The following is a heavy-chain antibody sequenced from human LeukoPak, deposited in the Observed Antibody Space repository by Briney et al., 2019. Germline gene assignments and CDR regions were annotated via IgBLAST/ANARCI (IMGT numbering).Heavy chain of an antibody. V-gene: IGHV3-73*01. CDR2: IRSKANSYAT. Sequence: LPGGSLRLSCAASGSTFSGSAMHWVRQASGKGLEWVGRIRSKANSYATAYAASVKSRFTISRDDSKNTAYLQMNSLKTEDTAVYYCTTLTSGSHFYWGQGTLVTVSS. J-gene: IGHJ4*02. D-gene: IGHD1-26*01. CDR1: GSTFSGSA. CDR3: TTLTSGSHFY.